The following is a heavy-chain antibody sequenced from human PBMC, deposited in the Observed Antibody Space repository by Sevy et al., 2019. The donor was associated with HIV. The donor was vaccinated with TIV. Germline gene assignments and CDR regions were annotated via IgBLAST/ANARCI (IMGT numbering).Heavy chain of an antibody. CDR2: VSYDGSKK. J-gene: IGHJ4*02. CDR1: GFTFSNYA. D-gene: IGHD2-2*01. V-gene: IGHV3-30*01. CDR3: ARDRSTTWINYFFDF. Sequence: GGSLRLSCAASGFTFSNYAIHWVRQAPGKGLEWVAVVSYDGSKKYYADSVKVRFTISRDNSKNTLYLQMNSLRVEDTAVYYCARDRSTTWINYFFDFWGQGTLVTVSS.